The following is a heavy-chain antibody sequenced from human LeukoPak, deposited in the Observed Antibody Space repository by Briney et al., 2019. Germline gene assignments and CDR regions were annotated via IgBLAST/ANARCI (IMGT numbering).Heavy chain of an antibody. CDR3: ARGRVTGFDP. V-gene: IGHV4-34*01. Sequence: SETLSLTCAVYGGLFSGYYWSWIRQHPGKGLEWIGEINHSGSTNYNPSLKSRVTISVDTSKNQFSLKLSSVTAADTAVYYCARGRVTGFDPWGQGTLVTVSS. CDR1: GGLFSGYY. J-gene: IGHJ5*02. CDR2: INHSGST. D-gene: IGHD1-14*01.